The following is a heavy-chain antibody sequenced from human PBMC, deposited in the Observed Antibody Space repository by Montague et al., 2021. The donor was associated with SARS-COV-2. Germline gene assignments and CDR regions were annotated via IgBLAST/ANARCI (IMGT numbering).Heavy chain of an antibody. CDR2: ISGSGGST. J-gene: IGHJ6*02. Sequence: SLRLSCAASGFTFSSYAMSWVRQAPGKGLEWVSAISGSGGSTYYADSVKGRFTISRDNSKNTLYLQMNSLRAEDTAVYYCAKVGSSWYHGYYYGMDVWGQGTTVTVPS. CDR3: AKVGSSWYHGYYYGMDV. CDR1: GFTFSSYA. V-gene: IGHV3-23*01. D-gene: IGHD6-13*01.